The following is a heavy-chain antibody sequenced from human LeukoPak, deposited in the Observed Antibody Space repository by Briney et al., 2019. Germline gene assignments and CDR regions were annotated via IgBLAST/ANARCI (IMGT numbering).Heavy chain of an antibody. V-gene: IGHV3-48*01. CDR1: GFTFSSYS. CDR2: ISRISRTI. CDR3: AKDRSPPGPGSYYLIFDAFDI. D-gene: IGHD3-10*01. Sequence: GGSLRLSCAASGFTFSSYSMNWVRQAPGKGLERVSYISRISRTIYYADSVKGRFTISRDNSKNTLYLQMNSLRAEDTAVYYCAKDRSPPGPGSYYLIFDAFDIWGQGTMVTVSS. J-gene: IGHJ3*02.